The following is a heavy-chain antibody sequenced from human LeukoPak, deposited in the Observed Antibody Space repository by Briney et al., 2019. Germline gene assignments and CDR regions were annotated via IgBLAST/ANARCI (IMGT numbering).Heavy chain of an antibody. J-gene: IGHJ4*02. Sequence: SETLSLTRTVSGGFVTNTIYYWGWVRQSPGKGLEWIGSVYYSGSAYFNPSLESRATISVDTSQNQFSLKLSSVTAADAAVYYCAREGAYSAYDYWGQGTLVTVSS. CDR2: VYYSGSA. D-gene: IGHD5-12*01. CDR1: GGFVTNTIYY. V-gene: IGHV4-39*07. CDR3: AREGAYSAYDY.